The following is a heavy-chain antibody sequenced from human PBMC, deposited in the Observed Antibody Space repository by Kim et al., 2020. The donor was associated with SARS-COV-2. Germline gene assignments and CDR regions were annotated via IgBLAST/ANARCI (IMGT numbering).Heavy chain of an antibody. D-gene: IGHD3-22*01. CDR2: INPSGGST. CDR3: AREMMGPHYYDSSGYLRHHFDY. Sequence: ASVKVSCKASGYTFTSYYMHWVRQAPGQGLEWMGIINPSGGSTSYAQKFQGRVTMTRDTSTSTVYMELSSLRSEDTAVYYCAREMMGPHYYDSSGYLRHHFDYWGQGTLVTVSS. V-gene: IGHV1-46*01. CDR1: GYTFTSYY. J-gene: IGHJ4*02.